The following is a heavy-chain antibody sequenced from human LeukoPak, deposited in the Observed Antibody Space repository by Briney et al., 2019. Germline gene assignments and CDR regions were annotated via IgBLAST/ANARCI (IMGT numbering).Heavy chain of an antibody. Sequence: GGPLRLSCAASGFTFSSYSMNWVRQAPGKGLEWVSSISSSSSYIYYADSVKGRFTISRDNAKNSLYLQMNSLRAEDTAVYYCARASSGFLFVIDYWGQGTLVTVSS. CDR3: ARASSGFLFVIDY. J-gene: IGHJ4*02. D-gene: IGHD6-19*01. V-gene: IGHV3-21*01. CDR1: GFTFSSYS. CDR2: ISSSSSYI.